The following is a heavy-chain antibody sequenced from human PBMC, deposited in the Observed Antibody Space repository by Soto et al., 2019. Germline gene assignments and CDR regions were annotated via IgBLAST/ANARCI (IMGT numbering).Heavy chain of an antibody. J-gene: IGHJ6*03. CDR3: AKAQGDYYYYYMDV. Sequence: GGSLRLSCAASGFTFDDYAMHWVRQAPGKGLEWVSGISWNSGSIGYADSVKGRFTISRDNAKNSLYLQMNSLRAEDTALYYCAKAQGDYYYYYMDVWGKGTTVTVSS. CDR2: ISWNSGSI. V-gene: IGHV3-9*01. CDR1: GFTFDDYA.